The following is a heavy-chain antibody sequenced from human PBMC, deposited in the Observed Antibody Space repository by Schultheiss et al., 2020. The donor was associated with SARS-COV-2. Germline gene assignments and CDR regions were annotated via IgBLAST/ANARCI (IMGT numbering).Heavy chain of an antibody. V-gene: IGHV3-11*06. Sequence: GGSLRLSCAASGFTFSDYYMSWIRQAPGKGLEWVSYISSTSDYINYADSVRGRFTISRDNAKNSLHLQMNGLRAEDTAVYYCAKGSNVQGYLDYWGQGTLVTVSS. J-gene: IGHJ4*02. CDR3: AKGSNVQGYLDY. D-gene: IGHD3-10*01. CDR1: GFTFSDYY. CDR2: ISSTSDYI.